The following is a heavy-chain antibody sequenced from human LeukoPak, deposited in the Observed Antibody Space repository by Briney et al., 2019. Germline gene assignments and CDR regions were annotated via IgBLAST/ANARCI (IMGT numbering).Heavy chain of an antibody. Sequence: ASVKVSCKASGYRFTSYSIHWVRQAPGQRLEWMGSVDAGSDNRKYSRKFQGRVTITSDTSASTAYMELSSLRSEDTAVYYCSRKYSSSSPYYYYGMDVWGQGTTVTVSS. V-gene: IGHV1-3*01. D-gene: IGHD6-6*01. CDR2: VDAGSDNR. CDR1: GYRFTSYS. CDR3: SRKYSSSSPYYYYGMDV. J-gene: IGHJ6*02.